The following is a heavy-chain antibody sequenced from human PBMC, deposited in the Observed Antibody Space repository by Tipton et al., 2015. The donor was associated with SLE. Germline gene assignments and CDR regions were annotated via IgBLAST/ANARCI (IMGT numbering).Heavy chain of an antibody. V-gene: IGHV4-4*07. D-gene: IGHD3-10*01. CDR2: IYTSGST. Sequence: TLSLTCTVSGGSITNYYWGWVRQPAGKGLEWIGRIYTSGSTNYNPSLKSRVTISVDTSNNQLSLKLTAVTAADTAVYYCARGAKERITLVRVRPYYFDYWGQGSLATVSS. J-gene: IGHJ4*01. CDR3: ARGAKERITLVRVRPYYFDY. CDR1: GGSITNYY.